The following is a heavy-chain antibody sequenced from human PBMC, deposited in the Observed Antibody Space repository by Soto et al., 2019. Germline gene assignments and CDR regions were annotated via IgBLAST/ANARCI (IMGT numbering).Heavy chain of an antibody. V-gene: IGHV3-30-3*01. CDR3: ARGGRSSSWYGVGC. Sequence: QVQLVESGGGVVQPGRSLRLSCAASGFTFSSYAMHWVRQAPGKGLEWVAVISYDGSNKYYADSVKGRVTISRDNSKNTLYLQMNSLRAEDTAVYYCARGGRSSSWYGVGCWGQGTLVTVSS. J-gene: IGHJ4*02. CDR2: ISYDGSNK. CDR1: GFTFSSYA. D-gene: IGHD6-13*01.